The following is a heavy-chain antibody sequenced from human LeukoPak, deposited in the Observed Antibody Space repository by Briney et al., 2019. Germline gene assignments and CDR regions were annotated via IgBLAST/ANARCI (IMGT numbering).Heavy chain of an antibody. Sequence: GGSLRLSCAASGFTFSSYAMSWVREAPGRGLEWGSAISGSGGSTYYADSVKGRFTISRDNSKNTLYLQMNSLRAEDTAVYYCAKDLTSTYNYDSSGYEEAFDIWGQGTMVTVSS. D-gene: IGHD3-22*01. CDR3: AKDLTSTYNYDSSGYEEAFDI. V-gene: IGHV3-23*01. J-gene: IGHJ3*02. CDR1: GFTFSSYA. CDR2: ISGSGGST.